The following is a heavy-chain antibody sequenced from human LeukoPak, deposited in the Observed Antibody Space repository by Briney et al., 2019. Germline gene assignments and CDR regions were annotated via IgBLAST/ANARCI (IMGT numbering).Heavy chain of an antibody. J-gene: IGHJ4*02. CDR3: ARDLGFSSGWYFDY. CDR1: GYTFTSYG. V-gene: IGHV1-18*01. Sequence: ASVKVSCKASGYTFTSYGINWMRQAPGQGLEWMGWISTYNGNTNYAQKLQGRVTMTTDTSTSTAYMELRSLRSDDTAIYCCARDLGFSSGWYFDYWGQGTLVTVSS. CDR2: ISTYNGNT. D-gene: IGHD6-19*01.